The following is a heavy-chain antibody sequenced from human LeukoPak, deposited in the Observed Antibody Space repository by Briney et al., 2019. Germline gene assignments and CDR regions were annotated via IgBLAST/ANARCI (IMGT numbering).Heavy chain of an antibody. CDR2: ISSSSSYI. V-gene: IGHV3-21*01. D-gene: IGHD2-15*01. CDR3: ARGPDCSGGSCYSGSDY. Sequence: PGGSLRPSCAASGFTFSSYSMNWVRQAPGKGLEWVSSISSSSSYIYYADSVKGRFTISRDNAKNSLYLQMSSLRAEDTAVYYCARGPDCSGGSCYSGSDYWGQGTLVTVSS. J-gene: IGHJ4*02. CDR1: GFTFSSYS.